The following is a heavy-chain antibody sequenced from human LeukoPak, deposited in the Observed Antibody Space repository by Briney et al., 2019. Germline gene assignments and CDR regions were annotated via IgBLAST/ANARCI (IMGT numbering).Heavy chain of an antibody. V-gene: IGHV4-34*01. J-gene: IGHJ5*02. CDR2: INHSGST. D-gene: IGHD4-17*01. Sequence: PPETLSLTCAVYGGSFSGYYWSWIRQPPGKGLEWIGEINHSGSTNYNPSLKSRVTISVDTSKNQFSLKLTSVTAADTAVYYCVYGDYGVWFDPWGQGTLVTVSS. CDR1: GGSFSGYY. CDR3: VYGDYGVWFDP.